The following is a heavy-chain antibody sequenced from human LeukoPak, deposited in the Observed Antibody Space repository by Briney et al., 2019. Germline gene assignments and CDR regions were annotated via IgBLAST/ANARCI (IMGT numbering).Heavy chain of an antibody. Sequence: SETLSLTCTVSGYSINNGYYWGWIRQPPGKGLEWIGSIYHSGSTYYKPSLKSRVTISVDTSKNQFSLKLSSVTAADTAVYYCARAFYSSSWYHKEDFFDYWGQGTLVTVSS. CDR1: GYSINNGYY. V-gene: IGHV4-38-2*02. J-gene: IGHJ4*02. CDR3: ARAFYSSSWYHKEDFFDY. CDR2: IYHSGST. D-gene: IGHD6-13*01.